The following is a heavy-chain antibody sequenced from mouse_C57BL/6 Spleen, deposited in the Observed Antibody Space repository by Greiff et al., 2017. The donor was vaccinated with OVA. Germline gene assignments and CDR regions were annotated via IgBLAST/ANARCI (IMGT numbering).Heavy chain of an antibody. J-gene: IGHJ2*01. V-gene: IGHV3-6*01. CDR2: ISYDGSN. Sequence: EVKLMESGPGLVKPSQSLSLTCSVTGYSITSGYYWNWIRQFPGNKLEWMGYISYDGSNNYNPSLKNRISITRDTSKNQFFLKLNSVTTEDTATYYCASGLLYYFDYWGQGTTLTVSS. CDR3: ASGLLYYFDY. CDR1: GYSITSGYY.